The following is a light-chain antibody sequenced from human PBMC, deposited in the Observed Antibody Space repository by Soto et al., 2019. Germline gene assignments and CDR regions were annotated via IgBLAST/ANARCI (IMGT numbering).Light chain of an antibody. J-gene: IGKJ3*01. V-gene: IGKV1-5*01. Sequence: DIQMTQSPSTPSASVGDRVTVTCRASQTIGSWLAWYQQKPGRAPKLLIFDASSLESGVPSRFSGNGSGTEFTLTISGRQPDDFATYDCLQDYNYPRTFGPGTKVDIK. CDR3: LQDYNYPRT. CDR1: QTIGSW. CDR2: DAS.